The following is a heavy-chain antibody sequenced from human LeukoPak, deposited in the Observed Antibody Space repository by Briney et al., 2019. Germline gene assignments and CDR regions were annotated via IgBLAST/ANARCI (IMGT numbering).Heavy chain of an antibody. CDR2: IIPIFGTA. D-gene: IGHD5-18*01. Sequence: SVKVSCKASGGTFSSYAISWVRQAPGQGLEWMGGIIPIFGTANYAQKFQGRVTITADESTSTAYMELSSLRSEDTAVYYCARRDGYSYGDGWFDPWGQGTLVTVSS. V-gene: IGHV1-69*01. CDR1: GGTFSSYA. J-gene: IGHJ5*02. CDR3: ARRDGYSYGDGWFDP.